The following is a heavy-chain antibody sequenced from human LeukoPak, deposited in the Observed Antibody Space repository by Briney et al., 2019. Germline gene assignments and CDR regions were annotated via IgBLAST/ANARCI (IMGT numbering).Heavy chain of an antibody. CDR3: ARVVSYYGSAYRLLDL. V-gene: IGHV3-33*01. Sequence: GRSLRLSCAASGFTFSTYGTHWVRQAPGKGLEWVAVIRYDGSSEYYADSVKGRFIISRDNSKNTLYLQMNSLRAEDTAVYYCARVVSYYGSAYRLLDLWGRGTLVTVSS. CDR1: GFTFSTYG. D-gene: IGHD3-10*01. CDR2: IRYDGSSE. J-gene: IGHJ2*01.